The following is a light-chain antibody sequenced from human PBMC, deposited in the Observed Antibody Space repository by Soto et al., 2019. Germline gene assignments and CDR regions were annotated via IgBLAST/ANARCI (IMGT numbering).Light chain of an antibody. CDR3: AAWDDSLSGLYV. J-gene: IGLJ1*01. CDR2: RNN. CDR1: SSNIGSNY. V-gene: IGLV1-47*01. Sequence: AVVTQPPSASGTPGQRVTISCSGSSSNIGSNYVYWYQQLPGTAPKLLIYRNNQRPSGVPDRFSGSKSGTSASLAISGLRSEDEADYYCAAWDDSLSGLYVFGTGTKVTVL.